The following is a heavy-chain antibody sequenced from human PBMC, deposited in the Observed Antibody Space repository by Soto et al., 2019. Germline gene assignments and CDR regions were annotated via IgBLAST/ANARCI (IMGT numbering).Heavy chain of an antibody. V-gene: IGHV4-30-2*01. CDR1: GGSISSGGYS. D-gene: IGHD3-9*01. J-gene: IGHJ5*02. CDR2: IYHSGST. CDR3: ARGDYDILTGYYPWFDP. Sequence: SETLSLTCAVSGGSISSGGYSWSWIRQPPGKGLEWIGYIYHSGSTYYNPSLKSRVTISVDRSKNQFSLKLSSVTAADTAVYYCARGDYDILTGYYPWFDPWGQGTLVTVSS.